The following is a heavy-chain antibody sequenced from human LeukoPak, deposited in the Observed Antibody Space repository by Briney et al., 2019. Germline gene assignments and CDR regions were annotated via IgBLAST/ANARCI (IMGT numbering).Heavy chain of an antibody. V-gene: IGHV3-21*04. Sequence: GGSLRLSCAASGFTFSTIWMHWVRQAPGKGLEWVSSISSSSSYIYYADSVKGRFTISRDDAKNSLYLQMNSLRAEDTAVYFCARGGGLDVWGQGATVTVSS. J-gene: IGHJ6*02. CDR3: ARGGGLDV. CDR2: ISSSSSYI. CDR1: GFTFSTIW. D-gene: IGHD3-16*01.